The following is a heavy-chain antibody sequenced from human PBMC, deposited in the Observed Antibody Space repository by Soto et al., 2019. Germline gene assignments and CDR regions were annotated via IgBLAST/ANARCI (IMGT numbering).Heavy chain of an antibody. CDR2: IYYSGST. D-gene: IGHD3-9*01. J-gene: IGHJ4*02. CDR3: ARHHDILTGYDY. V-gene: IGHV4-39*01. CDR1: GGSISSSSYY. Sequence: LSLTCTVSGGSISSSSYYWGWIRQPPGKGLEWIGSIYYSGSTYYNPSLKKRVTISVDTSKNQFSLKLSYVTAADTAVYYCARHHDILTGYDYWGQGTLVTVS.